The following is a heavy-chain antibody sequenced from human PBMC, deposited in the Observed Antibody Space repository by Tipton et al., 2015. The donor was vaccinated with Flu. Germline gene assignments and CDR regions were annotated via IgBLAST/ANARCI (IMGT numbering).Heavy chain of an antibody. CDR1: GAFISSGGYY. CDR2: IYYST. V-gene: IGHV4-31*03. CDR3: ARDRGRGGVITTSGWFDP. J-gene: IGHJ5*02. D-gene: IGHD3-22*01. Sequence: TLSLTYTVSGAFISSGGYYWSWIRQHPGKGLEWIGYIYYSTYYNPSLKSRVTISVDTSKNQFSLKLTSVTAADTAVYYCARDRGRGGVITTSGWFDPWGQGTLVTVSS.